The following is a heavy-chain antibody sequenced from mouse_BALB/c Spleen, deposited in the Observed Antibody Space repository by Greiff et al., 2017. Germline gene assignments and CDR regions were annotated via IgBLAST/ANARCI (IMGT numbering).Heavy chain of an antibody. Sequence: VQLQQSGAELVRPGASVKLSCKASGYTFTSYWINWVKQRPGQGLEWIGYIYPSDSYTNYNQKFKDKATLTVDKSSSTAYMQLSSPTSEDSAVYYCTRDYRYDGYYAMDYWGQGTSVTVSS. CDR3: TRDYRYDGYYAMDY. V-gene: IGHV1-69*02. CDR1: GYTFTSYW. CDR2: IYPSDSYT. D-gene: IGHD2-14*01. J-gene: IGHJ4*01.